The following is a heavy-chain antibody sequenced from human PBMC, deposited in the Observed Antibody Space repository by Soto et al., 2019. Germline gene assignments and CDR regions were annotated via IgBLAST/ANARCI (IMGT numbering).Heavy chain of an antibody. V-gene: IGHV3-74*01. CDR2: SGGAAATR. D-gene: IGHD1-26*01. J-gene: IGHJ4*02. CDR1: GFSVNNKW. Sequence: GGSLRLSCTPCGFSVNNKWRHWVRQAPGKGLVWRSRSGGAAATRNYADSVKGRVTISRDNAKNIVFLHVNGLTDEDTAVYYCARGGAMGGGYWGQGTRVTVA. CDR3: ARGGAMGGGY.